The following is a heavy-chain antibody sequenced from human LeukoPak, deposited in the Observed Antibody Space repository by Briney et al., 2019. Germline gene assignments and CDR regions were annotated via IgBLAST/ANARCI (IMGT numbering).Heavy chain of an antibody. CDR2: IGTAGDT. CDR3: ARSIGDYESEVFDI. V-gene: IGHV3-13*01. D-gene: IGHD4-17*01. CDR1: GFTFTAYD. J-gene: IGHJ3*02. Sequence: GGSLRLSCAASGFTFTAYDMNWVRQATGKSLEWVSTIGTAGDTYYPGSVKGRFTISRENAKNSLYLQMNSLRAGDTAVYCCARSIGDYESEVFDIWGQGTMVTVSS.